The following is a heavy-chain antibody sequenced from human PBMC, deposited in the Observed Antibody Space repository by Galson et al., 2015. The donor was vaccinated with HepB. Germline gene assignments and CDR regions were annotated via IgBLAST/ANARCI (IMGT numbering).Heavy chain of an antibody. CDR2: ISYDGSKK. V-gene: IGHV3-30*03. CDR1: EFTFSNYA. J-gene: IGHJ6*01. CDR3: VRGPPRVAMDYYYYGMDV. Sequence: SLRLSCAASEFTFSNYAFHWVRQAPGKALEWVAHISYDGSKKSYGDFVKRRFTISRDDSKNTVYLQMNRLRVEDSSLYYCVRGPPRVAMDYYYYGMDVWGPGTTVTVSS. D-gene: IGHD2-8*01.